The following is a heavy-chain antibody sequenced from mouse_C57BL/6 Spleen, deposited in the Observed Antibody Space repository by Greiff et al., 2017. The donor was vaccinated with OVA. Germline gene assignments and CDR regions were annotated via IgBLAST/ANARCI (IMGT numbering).Heavy chain of an antibody. CDR2: IDPSDSYT. D-gene: IGHD1-1*01. V-gene: IGHV1-69*01. CDR3: ARRGVYYYGSSPYYAMDY. Sequence: QVQLQQPGAELVMPGASVKLSCKASGYTFTSYWMHWVKQRPGQGLEWIGEIDPSDSYTNYNQKFKGKSTLTVDKSSSTAYMQLSSLTSEDSAVYYCARRGVYYYGSSPYYAMDYWGQGTSVTVSS. J-gene: IGHJ4*01. CDR1: GYTFTSYW.